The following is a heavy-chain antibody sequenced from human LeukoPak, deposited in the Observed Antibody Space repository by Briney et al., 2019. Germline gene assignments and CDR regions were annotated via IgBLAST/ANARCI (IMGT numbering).Heavy chain of an antibody. Sequence: PSETLSLTCSVSGASISSSDYYWGWIRQPPGKGLEWIGRINYSGSTYYNPSLKSRVTISVDTSKNHFSLRLTSMTAADTAVYYCASGGTAVVMALTYYFDTWGQGTPVTVSS. CDR2: INYSGST. CDR3: ASGGTAVVMALTYYFDT. D-gene: IGHD3-22*01. CDR1: GASISSSDYY. V-gene: IGHV4-39*02. J-gene: IGHJ4*02.